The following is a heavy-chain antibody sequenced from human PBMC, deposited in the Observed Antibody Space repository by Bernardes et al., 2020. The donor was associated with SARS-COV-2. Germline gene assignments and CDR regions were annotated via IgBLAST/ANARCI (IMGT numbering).Heavy chain of an antibody. J-gene: IGHJ5*02. CDR3: ARVFSDDYIWGSYPLGPNNWFDP. CDR2: IYYSGST. V-gene: IGHV4-59*01. Sequence: SETLSLTCTVSGGSISSYYWSWIRQPPGKGLEWIGYIYYSGSTNYNPSLKSRVTISVDTSKNQFSLKLSSVTAADTAVYYCARVFSDDYIWGSYPLGPNNWFDPWGQGTLVTVSS. D-gene: IGHD3-16*02. CDR1: GGSISSYY.